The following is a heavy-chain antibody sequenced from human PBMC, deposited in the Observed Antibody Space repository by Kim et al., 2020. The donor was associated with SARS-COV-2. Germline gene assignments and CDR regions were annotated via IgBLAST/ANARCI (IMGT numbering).Heavy chain of an antibody. CDR1: GGSISSYY. CDR3: ARGAQSSGWSTNWFDP. CDR2: IYYSGST. D-gene: IGHD6-19*01. V-gene: IGHV4-59*01. J-gene: IGHJ5*02. Sequence: SETLSLTCTVSGGSISSYYWSWIRQPPGKGLEWIGYIYYSGSTNYNPSLKSRVTISVDTSKNQFSLKLSSVTAADTAVYYCARGAQSSGWSTNWFDPWGQVTLVTVSS.